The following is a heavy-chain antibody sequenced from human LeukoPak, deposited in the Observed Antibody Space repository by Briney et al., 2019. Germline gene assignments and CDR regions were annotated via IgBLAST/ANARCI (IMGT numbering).Heavy chain of an antibody. Sequence: ASVKVSCKASGYTFTSYGISWVRQAPGQGLEWMGWISAYNGNTNYAQKLQGRVTMTTDTSTSTAYMELRSLRSDDTAVYYCARDPTKAAAGNVVFDYWGQGTLVTVSS. CDR3: ARDPTKAAAGNVVFDY. CDR1: GYTFTSYG. CDR2: ISAYNGNT. D-gene: IGHD6-13*01. J-gene: IGHJ4*02. V-gene: IGHV1-18*01.